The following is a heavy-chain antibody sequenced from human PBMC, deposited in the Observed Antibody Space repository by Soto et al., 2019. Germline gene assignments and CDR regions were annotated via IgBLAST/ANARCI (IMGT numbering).Heavy chain of an antibody. CDR1: GFTFSSYG. CDR3: AKDRGAAAGSVAEYFQH. J-gene: IGHJ1*01. Sequence: PGGSLRLACAASGFTFSSYGMHWVRQAPGKGLEWVAVISYDGSNKYYADSVKGRFTISRDNSKNTLYLQMNSLRAEDTAVDYCAKDRGAAAGSVAEYFQHWGQGTLVTVSS. CDR2: ISYDGSNK. V-gene: IGHV3-30*18. D-gene: IGHD6-13*01.